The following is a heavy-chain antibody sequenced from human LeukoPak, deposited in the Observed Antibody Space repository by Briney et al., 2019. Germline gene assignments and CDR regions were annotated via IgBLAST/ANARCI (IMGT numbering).Heavy chain of an antibody. CDR2: IIPIFGTA. J-gene: IGHJ4*02. D-gene: IGHD6-19*01. CDR1: GGTFSSYA. Sequence: GASVKVCCKASGGTFSSYAISWVRQAPGQGLEWMGGIIPIFGTANYAQKFQGRVTITADESTSTAYMELSRLRSDDTAVYYCARAVAGTYDCDYWGQGTLVTVSS. CDR3: ARAVAGTYDCDY. V-gene: IGHV1-69*13.